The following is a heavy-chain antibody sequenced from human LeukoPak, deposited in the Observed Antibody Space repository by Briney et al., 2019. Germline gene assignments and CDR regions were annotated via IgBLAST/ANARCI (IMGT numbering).Heavy chain of an antibody. CDR1: GFTFSNAW. CDR3: TTEGWLLTSQRYYFDY. J-gene: IGHJ4*02. V-gene: IGHV3-15*01. D-gene: IGHD5-12*01. Sequence: PGGSLRLSCAASGFTFSNAWMSWVRQAPGKGLEWVGRIKSKTDGGTTDYAAPVKGRYTISRDDSKNTLYLQMNSLKTEDTAVYYCTTEGWLLTSQRYYFDYWGQGTLVTVSS. CDR2: IKSKTDGGTT.